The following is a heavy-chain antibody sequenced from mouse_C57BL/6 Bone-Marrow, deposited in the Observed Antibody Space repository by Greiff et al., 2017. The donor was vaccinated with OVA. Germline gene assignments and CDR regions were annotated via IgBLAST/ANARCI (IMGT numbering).Heavy chain of an antibody. CDR1: GYTFTSYW. CDR2: INPSSGYT. V-gene: IGHV1-7*01. Sequence: QVQLKESGAELAKPGASVKLSCKDSGYTFTSYWMHWVKQRPGQCLEWIGYINPSSGYTKYNQKFKDKATLTADKSSSTAYMQLSSLTYEDSAVYYCAGYYGSRTGFAYWGQGTLVTVSA. J-gene: IGHJ3*01. D-gene: IGHD1-1*01. CDR3: AGYYGSRTGFAY.